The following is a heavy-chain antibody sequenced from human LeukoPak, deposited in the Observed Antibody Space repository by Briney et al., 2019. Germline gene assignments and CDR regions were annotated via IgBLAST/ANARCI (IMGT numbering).Heavy chain of an antibody. V-gene: IGHV1-2*02. J-gene: IGHJ4*02. CDR2: INPNSGGT. CDR1: GYTFTGYY. D-gene: IGHD1-26*01. CDR3: ATGHGSYSGFDY. Sequence: GASVKVSCKASGYTFTGYYMHWVRQAPGQGLEWMGWINPNSGGTNYAQKFQGRVTMTEDTSTDTAYMELSSLRSEDTAVYYCATGHGSYSGFDYWGQGTLVTVSS.